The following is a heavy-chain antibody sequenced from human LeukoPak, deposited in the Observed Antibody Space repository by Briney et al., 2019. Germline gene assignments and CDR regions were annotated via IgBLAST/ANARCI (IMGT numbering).Heavy chain of an antibody. V-gene: IGHV1-2*02. Sequence: ASVKVSCKASGYTFTDFYLHWVRQAPGQGPEWMGWINPKSGATNYAPKFQGRVTMTRDTSTSTVYMELSSLRSEDTAVYYCAGYSSSSNWYFDLWGRGTLVTVSS. CDR3: AGYSSSSNWYFDL. CDR1: GYTFTDFY. J-gene: IGHJ2*01. CDR2: INPKSGAT. D-gene: IGHD6-6*01.